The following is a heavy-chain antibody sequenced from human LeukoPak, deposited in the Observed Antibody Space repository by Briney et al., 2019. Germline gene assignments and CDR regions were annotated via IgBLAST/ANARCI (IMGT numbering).Heavy chain of an antibody. CDR3: ARLKGSIPTRYDP. V-gene: IGHV1-18*01. J-gene: IGHJ5*02. CDR2: ISAYNGNT. CDR1: GYTFTSYG. D-gene: IGHD4-11*01. Sequence: ASVKVSCKASGYTFTSYGISWVRQAPGQGLEWMGWISAYNGNTDYAQKLQGRVTMTTDTSTSTAYKELRSLRSDDTAVYYCARLKGSIPTRYDPWGQGTLVTVSS.